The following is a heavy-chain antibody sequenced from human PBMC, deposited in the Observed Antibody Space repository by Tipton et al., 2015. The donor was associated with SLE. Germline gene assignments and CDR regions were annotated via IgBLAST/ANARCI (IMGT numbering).Heavy chain of an antibody. CDR1: GFTVSSNY. CDR2: IYSGGYT. CDR3: ARVHSLRDYYGSQSYFDY. V-gene: IGHV3-53*01. D-gene: IGHD3-10*01. J-gene: IGHJ4*02. Sequence: SLRLSCAASGFTVSSNYMSWVRQAPGKGLEWVSVIYSGGYTNYADSVKGRFTISRDNSKNTLYLQINSLRAEDTAVYYCARVHSLRDYYGSQSYFDYWGQGTLVTVSS.